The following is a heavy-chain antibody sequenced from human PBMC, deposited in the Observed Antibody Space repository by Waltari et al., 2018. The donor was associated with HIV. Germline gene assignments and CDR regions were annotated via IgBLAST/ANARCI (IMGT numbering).Heavy chain of an antibody. V-gene: IGHV3-33*01. CDR3: ARGYSSSRWIPLYH. D-gene: IGHD6-6*01. Sequence: QVQLVESGGGVVQPGTSLTLSCAVFGFTFSHFAFHWVRQSPAKGLEWLAVFWSDGVEISYADSVKGRFTISKDSSQKTLYLHLTSLRAEDTALYYCARGYSSSRWIPLYHWGRGTLVTVSS. CDR1: GFTFSHFA. CDR2: FWSDGVEI. J-gene: IGHJ1*01.